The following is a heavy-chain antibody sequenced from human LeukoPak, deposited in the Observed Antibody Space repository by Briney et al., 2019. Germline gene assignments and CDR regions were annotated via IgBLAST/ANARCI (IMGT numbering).Heavy chain of an antibody. CDR2: ISGSGGAT. D-gene: IGHD6-19*01. CDR3: ARLASLLYMDV. V-gene: IGHV3-23*01. J-gene: IGHJ6*03. CDR1: GFTFSSYG. Sequence: GGTLRLSCAASGFTFSSYGMSWVRQAPGKGLEWVSAISGSGGATHYADSVKGRFTISRDNSKNTLSLQMNSLRAEDTAVYYCARLASLLYMDVWGKGTTVTISS.